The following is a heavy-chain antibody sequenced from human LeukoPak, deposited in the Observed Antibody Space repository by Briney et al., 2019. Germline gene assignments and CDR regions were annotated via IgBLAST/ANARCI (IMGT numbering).Heavy chain of an antibody. Sequence: PGGSLRLSCAASGFTFSSYSMNWVRQAPGKGLEWVSYISSSSSTIYHADSVKGRFTISRDNAKNSLYLQMNSLRAEDTAVYYCARNPPYDFWSGYYFDYWGQGTLVTVSS. V-gene: IGHV3-48*01. CDR1: GFTFSSYS. CDR2: ISSSSSTI. CDR3: ARNPPYDFWSGYYFDY. J-gene: IGHJ4*02. D-gene: IGHD3-3*01.